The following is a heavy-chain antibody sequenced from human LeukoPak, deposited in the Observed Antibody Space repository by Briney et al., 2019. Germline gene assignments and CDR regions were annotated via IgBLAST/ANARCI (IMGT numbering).Heavy chain of an antibody. Sequence: PGWSLRLSCAASGFTFSAYSMDWVRQAPGKGLEWVSYIGGRSRTIYYADSVKGRFTISRDNAKNSLYLQMNSLRAEDTAVYYCARLTGTTEFDSWGQGTLVTVYS. CDR2: IGGRSRTI. D-gene: IGHD1-20*01. CDR1: GFTFSAYS. V-gene: IGHV3-48*04. CDR3: ARLTGTTEFDS. J-gene: IGHJ4*02.